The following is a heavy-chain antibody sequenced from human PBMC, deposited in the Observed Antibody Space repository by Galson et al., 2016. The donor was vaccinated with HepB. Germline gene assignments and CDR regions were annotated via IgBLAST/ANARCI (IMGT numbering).Heavy chain of an antibody. J-gene: IGHJ4*02. CDR1: GYTFDSYF. V-gene: IGHV1-3*01. D-gene: IGHD4/OR15-4a*01. CDR3: AKGAGGYYDY. Sequence: QSGAEVKKPGESLKVSCKASGYTFDSYFLHWLCQAPGQRPEWMGWITSGSGDTIYSQNFQGRLSITRDTSATTAYMELSGLRSEDTAIYFCAKGAGGYYDYWGQGTLVTVSS. CDR2: ITSGSGDT.